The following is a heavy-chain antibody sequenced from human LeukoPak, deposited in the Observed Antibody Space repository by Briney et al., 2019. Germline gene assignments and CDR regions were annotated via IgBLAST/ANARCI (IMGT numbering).Heavy chain of an antibody. CDR3: ARDPPGDSGLDC. J-gene: IGHJ4*02. Sequence: ASVKVSCKTSGYTFSDYHVHWVRQAPGQGLYWMGWIEPHSGGTDFAEKFHGRLTMTRDTSITTVYMEMTRLTSDDTAVYYCARDPPGDSGLDCWGQGTLVTVSS. V-gene: IGHV1-2*02. D-gene: IGHD1-26*01. CDR2: IEPHSGGT. CDR1: GYTFSDYH.